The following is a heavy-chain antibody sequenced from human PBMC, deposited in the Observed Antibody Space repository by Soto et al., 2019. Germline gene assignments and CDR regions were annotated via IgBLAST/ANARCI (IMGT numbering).Heavy chain of an antibody. J-gene: IGHJ6*02. CDR1: GYSFTSYW. Sequence: GESLKISCQGSGYSFTSYWIGWVRQMPGKGLESMGIIYPGDSDTRYSPSFQGQVTISADKSISTAYLQWSSLKASDTAMYYCARTAAAGNYYYGMDVWGQGTPVTVSS. V-gene: IGHV5-51*01. CDR3: ARTAAAGNYYYGMDV. D-gene: IGHD6-13*01. CDR2: IYPGDSDT.